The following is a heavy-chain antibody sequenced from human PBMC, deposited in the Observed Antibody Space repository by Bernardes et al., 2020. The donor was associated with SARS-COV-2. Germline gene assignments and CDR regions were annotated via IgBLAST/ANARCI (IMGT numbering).Heavy chain of an antibody. CDR3: AKVQTPFDIVVVVAGHFDS. J-gene: IGHJ4*02. CDR1: GFTFSKYA. Sequence: GGSLRLSCAASGFTFSKYAMSWVRQAPGKGLEWVSAISGSDGTTHYADSVKGRFTISRDNSKNTLYLQMNSLRAEDTAVYYCAKVQTPFDIVVVVAGHFDSWGQGTLVTVSS. V-gene: IGHV3-23*01. CDR2: ISGSDGTT. D-gene: IGHD2-15*01.